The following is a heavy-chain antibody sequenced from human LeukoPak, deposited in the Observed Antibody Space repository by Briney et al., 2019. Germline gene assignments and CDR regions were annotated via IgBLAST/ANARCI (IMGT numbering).Heavy chain of an antibody. CDR3: VRDDDRPDNGLDY. D-gene: IGHD3-22*01. CDR2: IGWSSATI. J-gene: IGHJ4*02. Sequence: PGGSLRLSCEASGFTFGDYAMHWVRQPPGKGLEWVSGIGWSSATIEYADSVKGRFTISRDNAKNSLYLQMNSLRAEDTAVYYCVRDDDRPDNGLDYWGQGTLVTVSS. V-gene: IGHV3-9*01. CDR1: GFTFGDYA.